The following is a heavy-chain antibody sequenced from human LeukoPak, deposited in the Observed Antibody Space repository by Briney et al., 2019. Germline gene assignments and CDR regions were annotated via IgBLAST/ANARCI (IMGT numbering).Heavy chain of an antibody. CDR2: IYSGGST. CDR3: ARGLRYSSGWSYFDY. V-gene: IGHV3-66*01. CDR1: GFTFSSNY. Sequence: GGSLRLSCAASGFTFSSNYMSWVRQAPGKGLEWVSVIYSGGSTYYADSVKGRFTISRDNSKNTLYLQMNSLRAEDTAVYYCARGLRYSSGWSYFDYWGQGTLVTVSS. J-gene: IGHJ4*02. D-gene: IGHD6-19*01.